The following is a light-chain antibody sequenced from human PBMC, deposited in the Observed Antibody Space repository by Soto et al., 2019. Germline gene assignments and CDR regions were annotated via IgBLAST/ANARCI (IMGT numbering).Light chain of an antibody. CDR1: QGVSCN. V-gene: IGKV3D-15*01. CDR2: GAS. J-gene: IGKJ4*02. Sequence: EIAMTLSPVARAMSPGERATLSSRAGQGVSCNVGFYQQTPRQAPRLIIDGASSTTTSTAARFTGRGSATENTPTISSVQFDDAAVYCRQQYNNPLTFGGGTKV. CDR3: QQYNNPLT.